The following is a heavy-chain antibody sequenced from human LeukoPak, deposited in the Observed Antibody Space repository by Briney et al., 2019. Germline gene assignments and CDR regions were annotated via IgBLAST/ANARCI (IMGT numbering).Heavy chain of an antibody. CDR3: ARGGGGYAADY. Sequence: SETLSLTCTVSGGSISGHYWSWTRQPPGKGLEWIGYIYHSGTTDYNPSLKSRLTISVDTSKNQFSLNLRSMTTADTAVYYCARGGGGYAADYWAQGTLVTVSS. CDR2: IYHSGTT. D-gene: IGHD5-12*01. CDR1: GGSISGHY. J-gene: IGHJ4*02. V-gene: IGHV4-59*11.